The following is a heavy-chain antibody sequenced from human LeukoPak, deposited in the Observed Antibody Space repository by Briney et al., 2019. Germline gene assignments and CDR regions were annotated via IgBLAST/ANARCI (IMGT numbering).Heavy chain of an antibody. Sequence: GRSLRLSCAASGFTFSSYAMHWVRQAPGKGLEWVAVISYDGSNKYYADSVKGRFTISRDNSKNTLYLQMNSLRAEDTAVYYCARDRGLLLWFGESHFDYWGQGTLVTVSS. CDR1: GFTFSSYA. D-gene: IGHD3-10*01. V-gene: IGHV3-30-3*01. CDR3: ARDRGLLLWFGESHFDY. J-gene: IGHJ4*02. CDR2: ISYDGSNK.